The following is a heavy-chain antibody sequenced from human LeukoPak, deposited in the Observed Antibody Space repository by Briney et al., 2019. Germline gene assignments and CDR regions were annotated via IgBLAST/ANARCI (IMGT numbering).Heavy chain of an antibody. CDR2: INQDGNKK. D-gene: IGHD4-23*01. V-gene: IGHV3-7*01. CDR1: GFTFSSYW. Sequence: PGGSLRLSCAASGFTFSSYWMTWVRQAPGRGLEWVANINQDGNKKYCVDSVKGRFTISRDNAKNSLYLQMNSLRAEDTAVYYCARYGGYYMDVWGKGTTVTVSS. CDR3: ARYGGYYMDV. J-gene: IGHJ6*03.